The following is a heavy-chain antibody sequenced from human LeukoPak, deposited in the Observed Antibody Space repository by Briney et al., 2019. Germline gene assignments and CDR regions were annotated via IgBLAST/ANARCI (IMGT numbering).Heavy chain of an antibody. Sequence: SQTLSLTCTVSGGSISSGDYYWSWIRQPPGKGLEWIGYIYYSGSTYYNPSLKSRVTISVDTSKNQFSLKLSSVTAADTAVYFCARYCSGVSCYSRALDYWGQGTLVTVSS. CDR3: ARYCSGVSCYSRALDY. V-gene: IGHV4-30-4*01. J-gene: IGHJ4*02. CDR2: IYYSGST. CDR1: GGSISSGDYY. D-gene: IGHD2-15*01.